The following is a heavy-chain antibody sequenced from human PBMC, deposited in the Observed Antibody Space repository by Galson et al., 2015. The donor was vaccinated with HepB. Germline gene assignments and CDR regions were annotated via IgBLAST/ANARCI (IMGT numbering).Heavy chain of an antibody. D-gene: IGHD6-6*01. Sequence: SVKVSCKASGYTFTSYDINWVRQATGQGLEWMGWMNPNSGNTGYAQKFQGRVTMTRNTSISTAYMELSRLRSDDTAVYYCASDIAARYYFDYWGQGTLVTVSS. J-gene: IGHJ4*02. CDR2: MNPNSGNT. V-gene: IGHV1-8*01. CDR1: GYTFTSYD. CDR3: ASDIAARYYFDY.